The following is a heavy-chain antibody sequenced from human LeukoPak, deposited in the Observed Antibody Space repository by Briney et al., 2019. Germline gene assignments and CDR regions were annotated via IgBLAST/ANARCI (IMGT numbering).Heavy chain of an antibody. V-gene: IGHV3-30*18. CDR2: ISYDGSNK. CDR3: VKDRFSTSPSYFDY. J-gene: IGHJ4*02. D-gene: IGHD2-2*01. Sequence: PGGSLRLSCAASGFTFSSYGMHWVRQAPGKGLEWVAVISYDGSNKYYADSVKGRFTISRDNSKNTLFLQMNSLRAEDTAVYYCVKDRFSTSPSYFDYWGQGTLVAVSS. CDR1: GFTFSSYG.